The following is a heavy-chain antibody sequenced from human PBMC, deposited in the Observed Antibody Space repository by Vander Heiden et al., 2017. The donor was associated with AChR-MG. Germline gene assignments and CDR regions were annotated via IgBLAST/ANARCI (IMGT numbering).Heavy chain of an antibody. CDR3: ARFRIDSSGYGDRFYFDY. CDR2: IIPSFGTA. J-gene: IGHJ4*02. Sequence: QVQLGQSGAEVKKPGSSVTVSCKASGCTFSSYTISWLRQAPGQGLEWMGGIIPSFGTANYEQKFQGRVTITADESTSTAYMELSSLRSEDTAVYYCARFRIDSSGYGDRFYFDYWGQGTLVTVSS. CDR1: GCTFSSYT. D-gene: IGHD3-22*01. V-gene: IGHV1-69*12.